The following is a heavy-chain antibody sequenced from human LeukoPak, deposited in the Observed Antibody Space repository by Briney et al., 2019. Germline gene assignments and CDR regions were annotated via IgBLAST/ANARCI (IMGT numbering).Heavy chain of an antibody. CDR3: ARARFVAVAGTLWFDP. V-gene: IGHV3-11*05. J-gene: IGHJ5*02. CDR2: ISSSSSYT. CDR1: GFTFSDYY. D-gene: IGHD6-19*01. Sequence: PGGSLRLSCAASGFTFSDYYMSWIRQAPGKGLEWVSYISSSSSYTNYTDSVKGRFTISRDNAKNSLYLQMNSLRAEDTAVYYCARARFVAVAGTLWFDPWGQGTLVTVSS.